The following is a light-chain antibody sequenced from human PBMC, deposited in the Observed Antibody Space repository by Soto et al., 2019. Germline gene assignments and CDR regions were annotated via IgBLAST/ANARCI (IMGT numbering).Light chain of an antibody. CDR3: KSYAGSNTYV. CDR2: EVV. Sequence: QSALTQPPSASGSPGQSVTISCTGTKSDIGVYDFVSWYQHHPGKAPRLIIYEVVQRPSGVPDRFSGSKSGNTASLTVPGLQAADEADYFCKSYAGSNTYVFGSGTKLTVL. J-gene: IGLJ1*01. V-gene: IGLV2-8*01. CDR1: KSDIGVYDF.